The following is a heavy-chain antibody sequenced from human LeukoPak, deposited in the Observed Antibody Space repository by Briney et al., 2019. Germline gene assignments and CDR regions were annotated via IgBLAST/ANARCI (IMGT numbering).Heavy chain of an antibody. CDR3: AREVPTNYFDY. CDR1: GFTFSSYG. Sequence: SGGSLRLSCAASGFTFSSYGMHWVRQAPGKGLEWVAVIWYDGSNKYYADSVKGRFTNSRDNSKNTLYLQMNSLRAEDTAVYYCAREVPTNYFDYWGQGTLVTVSS. CDR2: IWYDGSNK. D-gene: IGHD3-10*01. V-gene: IGHV3-33*01. J-gene: IGHJ4*02.